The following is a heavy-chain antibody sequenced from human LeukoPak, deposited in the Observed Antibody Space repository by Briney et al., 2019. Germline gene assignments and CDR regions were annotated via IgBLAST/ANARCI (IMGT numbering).Heavy chain of an antibody. CDR2: ISYDGSNK. CDR1: GFTFSSYG. J-gene: IGHJ4*02. Sequence: GGSLRLSCAASGFTFSSYGMRWVRQAPGKGLEWVAVISYDGSNKYYADSVKGRFTISRDNSKNTLYLQMNSLRAEDTAVYYCAKLYGDYGGYWGQGTLVTVSS. CDR3: AKLYGDYGGY. V-gene: IGHV3-30*18. D-gene: IGHD4-17*01.